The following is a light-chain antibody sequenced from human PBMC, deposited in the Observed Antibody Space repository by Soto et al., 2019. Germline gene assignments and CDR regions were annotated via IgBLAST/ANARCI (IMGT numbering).Light chain of an antibody. J-gene: IGLJ3*02. V-gene: IGLV2-14*01. CDR2: KVS. CDR1: SSDVGDGDF. CDR3: CSYTRGYTWV. Sequence: QSALTQPASVSGSPRQSITISCTGTSSDVGDGDFVSWYQQRPGNSPKLMIYKVSNRPSGVSNRFSGSKSGNTASLTISGLQAEDEADYYCCSYTRGYTWVLGGGTQLTVL.